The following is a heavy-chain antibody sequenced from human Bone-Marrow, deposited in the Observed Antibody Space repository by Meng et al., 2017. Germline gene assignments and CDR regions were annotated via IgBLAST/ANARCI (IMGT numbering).Heavy chain of an antibody. Sequence: WGLGTFKPSEPRALTCAVYGGSFIGYYWSWIRPPPGKGLEWIGEINHSGSTNYNPSLKSRVTISVDTSKNQFSLKLSSVTAADTAVYYCAGISYYYGSGSYYKSYYFDYWGQGTLVTVSS. CDR2: INHSGST. J-gene: IGHJ4*02. CDR1: GGSFIGYY. CDR3: AGISYYYGSGSYYKSYYFDY. V-gene: IGHV4-34*01. D-gene: IGHD3-10*01.